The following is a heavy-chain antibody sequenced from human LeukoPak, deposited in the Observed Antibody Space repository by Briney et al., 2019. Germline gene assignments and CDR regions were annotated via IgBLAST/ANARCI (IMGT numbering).Heavy chain of an antibody. CDR3: PREILGEGNFDT. CDR2: IWHDGSYI. D-gene: IGHD3-16*01. V-gene: IGHV3-33*01. J-gene: IGHJ4*02. Sequence: GGSLRLSCAASGFTFSNYGMHWVRQAPGKGLEWVAAIWHDGSYIFHADSVKGRFTISRDNSKNTLFLQMNSLRAEDTALYFRPREILGEGNFDTWGQGTLVTVSS. CDR1: GFTFSNYG.